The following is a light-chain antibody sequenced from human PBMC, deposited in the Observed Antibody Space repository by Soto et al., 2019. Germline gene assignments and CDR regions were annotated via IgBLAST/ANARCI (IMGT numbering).Light chain of an antibody. J-gene: IGLJ2*01. Sequence: QSVLTQPPSVSGAPGQRVTISCTGSSSNIGAGYDVHWYQQLPGTAPKLLIYVNTNRPSGVPDRFSGSESGTSASLAITGLQVEDEADYYCQSYDSSLSAVVFGGGTKLTVL. V-gene: IGLV1-40*01. CDR3: QSYDSSLSAVV. CDR2: VNT. CDR1: SSNIGAGYD.